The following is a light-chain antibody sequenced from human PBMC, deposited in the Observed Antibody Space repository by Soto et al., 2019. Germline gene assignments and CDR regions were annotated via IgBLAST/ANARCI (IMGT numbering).Light chain of an antibody. CDR3: QSYYNSLSHVV. J-gene: IGLJ2*01. CDR2: GDN. CDR1: SSNIGSFYD. Sequence: QSVLTQPPSVSGAPGQRVTIPCTGSSSNIGSFYDVHWYQQLPGTVPKLLIYGDNNRPSGVPDRFSGSKSGTSASLAITGLQHEDEADYYCQSYYNSLSHVVFGGGTQLTVL. V-gene: IGLV1-40*01.